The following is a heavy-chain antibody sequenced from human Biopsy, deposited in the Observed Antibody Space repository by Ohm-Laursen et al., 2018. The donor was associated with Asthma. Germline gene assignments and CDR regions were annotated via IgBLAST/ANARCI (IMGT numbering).Heavy chain of an antibody. V-gene: IGHV3-9*01. CDR3: AKGEWELLEANFDY. D-gene: IGHD1-26*01. CDR1: GFSFGDFF. CDR2: ISWNSGSI. J-gene: IGHJ4*02. Sequence: SLRLSCAASGFSFGDFFMTWVHQAPGKGLEWVSGISWNSGSIGYADSVKGRFTISRDNAKNSLYLQMNSLRAEDTALYYCAKGEWELLEANFDYWGQGTLVTVSS.